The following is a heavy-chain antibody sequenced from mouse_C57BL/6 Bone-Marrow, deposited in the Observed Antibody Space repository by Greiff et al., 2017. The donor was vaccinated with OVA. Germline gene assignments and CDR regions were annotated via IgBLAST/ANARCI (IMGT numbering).Heavy chain of an antibody. D-gene: IGHD1-1*01. CDR2: FYPGCGST. CDR1: GYTFTEYT. CDR3: ARHEEEAIYYCGSSPFAY. V-gene: IGHV1-62-2*01. J-gene: IGHJ3*01. Sequence: QVQLQQSGAELVKPGASVKLSCKASGYTFTEYTIHWVKQRPGQGLEWIGWFYPGCGSTKYNEKFKDKATLTADNSSRTAYMELSRLTSEASAVYFCARHEEEAIYYCGSSPFAYWGPGTLVTVSA.